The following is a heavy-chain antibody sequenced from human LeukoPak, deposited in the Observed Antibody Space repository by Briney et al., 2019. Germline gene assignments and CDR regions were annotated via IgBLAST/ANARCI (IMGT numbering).Heavy chain of an antibody. CDR3: VRDLGVDTSMIFFDY. J-gene: IGHJ4*02. CDR1: GYTFTSFV. CDR2: ISAYNGNT. D-gene: IGHD5-18*01. Sequence: ASVKVSCKASGYTFTSFVISWVRQAPGQGLEWMGWISAYNGNTKSAQKFQGRVIVTTDTSTNTAYMELRSLRSDDTAVFYCVRDLGVDTSMIFFDYWGQGTLVTVSS. V-gene: IGHV1-18*01.